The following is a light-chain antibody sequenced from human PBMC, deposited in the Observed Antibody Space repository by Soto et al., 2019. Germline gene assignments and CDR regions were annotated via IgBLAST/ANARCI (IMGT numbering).Light chain of an antibody. CDR3: QHYNTYPWT. Sequence: DIQMTQSPSILSASVGDRVTITCRASQSISSWLAWYQQKPGKAPNLLIYKASHLENGVPSRFSGSRSGTEFTLTISSLQPGDFETYYCQHYNTYPWTFGQGTNV. J-gene: IGKJ1*01. CDR2: KAS. CDR1: QSISSW. V-gene: IGKV1-5*03.